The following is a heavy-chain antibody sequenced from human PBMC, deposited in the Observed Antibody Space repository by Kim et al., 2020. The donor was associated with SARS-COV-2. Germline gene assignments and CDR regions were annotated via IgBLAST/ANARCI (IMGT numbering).Heavy chain of an antibody. J-gene: IGHJ4*02. Sequence: PGKGLEWVSGISWNSGSIGYADSVKGRFTISRDNAKNSLYLQMNSLRAEDTALYYCAKWRDGYNDYFDYWGQGTLVTVSS. V-gene: IGHV3-9*01. D-gene: IGHD5-12*01. CDR3: AKWRDGYNDYFDY. CDR2: ISWNSGSI.